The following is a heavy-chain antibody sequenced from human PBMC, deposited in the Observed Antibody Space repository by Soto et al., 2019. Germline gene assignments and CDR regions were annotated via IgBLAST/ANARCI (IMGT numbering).Heavy chain of an antibody. CDR3: ARDRGTSVYDYIWGSYRGNDY. J-gene: IGHJ4*02. CDR2: ISSSGSTI. D-gene: IGHD3-16*02. V-gene: IGHV3-11*01. Sequence: QVQLVESGGGLVKPGGSLRLSCAASGFTFSDYYMSWIRQAPGKGLEWVSYISSSGSTIYYADSVKGRFTISRDNAKNSLYLQMNSLRAEDTAVYYCARDRGTSVYDYIWGSYRGNDYWGQGTLVTVSS. CDR1: GFTFSDYY.